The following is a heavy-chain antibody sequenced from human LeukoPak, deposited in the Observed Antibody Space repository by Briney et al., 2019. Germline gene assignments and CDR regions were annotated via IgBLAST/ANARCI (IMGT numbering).Heavy chain of an antibody. CDR2: MSYSGST. J-gene: IGHJ4*02. Sequence: SETRSLTCSVSGGSVSAYYWSWIRQPPGKGLEYIGYMSYSGSTSCNPSVKSRVTISIDASRNQFSLKLSSVTAADTAVYYCARMINGDYFDYWGQGTLVTVSS. D-gene: IGHD3-16*01. CDR1: GGSVSAYY. CDR3: ARMINGDYFDY. V-gene: IGHV4-59*02.